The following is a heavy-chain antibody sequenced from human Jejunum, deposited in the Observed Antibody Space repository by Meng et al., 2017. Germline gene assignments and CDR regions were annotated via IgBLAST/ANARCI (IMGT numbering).Heavy chain of an antibody. V-gene: IGHV4-38-2*01. CDR3: ARTRYYNSSGYYEFVY. Sequence: SETLSLTCAVSGYSISSGYYWCWIRQSPGKGLEWIVSIFHSGTTYYNPSLKSRVTVSVDTSKNQYSLTLTSVTAADTATYYCARTRYYNSSGYYEFVYWGQGALVTVSS. J-gene: IGHJ4*02. CDR2: IFHSGTT. CDR1: GYSISSGYY. D-gene: IGHD3-22*01.